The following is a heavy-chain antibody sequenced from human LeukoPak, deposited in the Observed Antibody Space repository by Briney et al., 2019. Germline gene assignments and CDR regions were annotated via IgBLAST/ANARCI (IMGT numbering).Heavy chain of an antibody. V-gene: IGHV4-34*01. CDR1: GGSFSGYY. J-gene: IGHJ6*02. CDR2: INHSGST. D-gene: IGHD3-16*01. CDR3: AREAGRLITLFRLGGNGMDV. Sequence: SETLSLTCAVYGGSFSGYYWSWIRQPPGKGLEWIGEINHSGSTNYNPSLKSRVTISVDTSKNQFSLKLSSVTAADTAVYYCAREAGRLITLFRLGGNGMDVWGQGTTVTVSS.